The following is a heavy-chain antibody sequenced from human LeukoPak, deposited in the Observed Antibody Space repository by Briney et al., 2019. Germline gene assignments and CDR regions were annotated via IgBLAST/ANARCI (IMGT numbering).Heavy chain of an antibody. J-gene: IGHJ4*02. CDR1: GYSFTIYG. V-gene: IGHV1-18*01. CDR3: ARGSSTSSCDY. D-gene: IGHD6-13*01. CDR2: ISAYNGNT. Sequence: ASGTLSCNCSGYSFTIYGISWVREAPGPGQEWMGWISAYNGNTNYAQKLQGRVTMTTDTSTSTAYMELRSLRSDDTAVYYCARGSSTSSCDYWGQGTLVTVSS.